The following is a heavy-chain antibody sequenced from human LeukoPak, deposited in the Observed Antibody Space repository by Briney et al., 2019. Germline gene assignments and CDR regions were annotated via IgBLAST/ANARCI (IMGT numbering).Heavy chain of an antibody. J-gene: IGHJ6*02. Sequence: SETLSLTCTVSGGSISSSYYYWGWIRQPPGKGLEWIGSIYYSGSTYYNPSLKSRVAISVDTSKNQFSLKLSSVTAADTAVYYCARASRRWLPGHGYYGMDVWGQGTTVTVSS. CDR2: IYYSGST. CDR1: GGSISSSYYY. CDR3: ARASRRWLPGHGYYGMDV. D-gene: IGHD5-24*01. V-gene: IGHV4-39*07.